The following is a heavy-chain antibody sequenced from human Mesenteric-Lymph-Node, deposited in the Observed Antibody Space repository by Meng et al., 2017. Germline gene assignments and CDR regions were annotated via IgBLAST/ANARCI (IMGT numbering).Heavy chain of an antibody. CDR3: AWDDRAKFDY. Sequence: VGLVGSGGELVKPGGSLRICCAASGFTFSKSWMSWVRQAPGKGLEWVGHIKNKRDGETSDYSTPVKGRFTISRDDSTNTLYLQMNNLKIEDTAVYYCAWDDRAKFDYWGRGTLVTVSS. CDR2: IKNKRDGETS. V-gene: IGHV3-15*01. D-gene: IGHD5-18*01. CDR1: GFTFSKSW. J-gene: IGHJ4*02.